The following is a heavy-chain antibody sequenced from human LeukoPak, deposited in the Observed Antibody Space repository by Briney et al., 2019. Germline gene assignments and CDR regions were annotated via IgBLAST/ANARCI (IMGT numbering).Heavy chain of an antibody. CDR3: ARAPFPPLYYGSSGYYDY. Sequence: SVKVSCKASGGTFSSYAISWVRQAPGQGLEWMGGIIPIFGTANYAQKFQGRVTITADESTSTAYMELSSLRSEDTAVYYCARAPFPPLYYGSSGYYDYWGQGTLVTVSS. V-gene: IGHV1-69*13. D-gene: IGHD3-22*01. J-gene: IGHJ4*02. CDR2: IIPIFGTA. CDR1: GGTFSSYA.